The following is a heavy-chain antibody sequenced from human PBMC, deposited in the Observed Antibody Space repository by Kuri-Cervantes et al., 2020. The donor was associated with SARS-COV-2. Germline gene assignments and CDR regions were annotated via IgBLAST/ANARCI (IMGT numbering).Heavy chain of an antibody. CDR3: ALGYWGSGYPRYYYYMDV. V-gene: IGHV1-69*13. Sequence: SVKVSCKASGGTFSSYAVSWVRQAPGQGLEWMGGIIPILGTPNYAQKFQGRVTITADESTSAAFMELSSLSSEDTAVYYCALGYWGSGYPRYYYYMDVWGKGTTVTVSS. D-gene: IGHD3-22*01. J-gene: IGHJ6*03. CDR1: GGTFSSYA. CDR2: IIPILGTP.